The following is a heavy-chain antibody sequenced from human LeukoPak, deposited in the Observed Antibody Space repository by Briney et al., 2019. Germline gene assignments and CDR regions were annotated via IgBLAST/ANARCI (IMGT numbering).Heavy chain of an antibody. Sequence: GGSLRLSCAASGFSLRDKWMTWVRQPRGKGLEWVANIKADGSGVYSEDSVKGRYTIPRDNAKNSLSLQMNSLKVEATAIYFCSSLGRGRYCSHTTCSDFYCMDVRGTGTTVSVSS. CDR1: GFSLRDKW. CDR3: SSLGRGRYCSHTTCSDFYCMDV. J-gene: IGHJ6*03. D-gene: IGHD2-2*01. V-gene: IGHV3-7*03. CDR2: IKADGSGV.